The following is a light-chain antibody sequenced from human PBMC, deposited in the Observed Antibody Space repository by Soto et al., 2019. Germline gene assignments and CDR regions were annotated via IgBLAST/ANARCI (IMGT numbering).Light chain of an antibody. CDR3: NSYTSSSIYV. V-gene: IGLV2-14*01. CDR1: SSDVGGYNY. CDR2: DVT. Sequence: QSVLTQPASVSGSPGQSIALSCTGTSSDVGGYNYVSWYQQHPGKAPKLLLYDVTIRPSGVSNRFSGSKSGNTASLTISGLQAEDEADYSCNSYTSSSIYVFGSGTKVTVL. J-gene: IGLJ1*01.